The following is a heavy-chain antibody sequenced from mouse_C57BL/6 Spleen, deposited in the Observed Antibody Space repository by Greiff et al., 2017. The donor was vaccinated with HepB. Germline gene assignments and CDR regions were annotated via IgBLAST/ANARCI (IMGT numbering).Heavy chain of an antibody. Sequence: VQLKQPGAELVMPGASVKLSCKASGYTFTSYWMHWVKQRPGQGLEWIGEFDPSDSYTNYNQKFKGKSTLTVDKSSSTAYMQLSSLTSEDSAVYYCARRLDYFDYWGQGTTLTVSS. V-gene: IGHV1-69*01. CDR2: FDPSDSYT. D-gene: IGHD1-2*01. J-gene: IGHJ2*01. CDR1: GYTFTSYW. CDR3: ARRLDYFDY.